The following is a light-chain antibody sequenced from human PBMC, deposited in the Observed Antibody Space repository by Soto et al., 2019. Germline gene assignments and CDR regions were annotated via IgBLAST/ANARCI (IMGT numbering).Light chain of an antibody. Sequence: QPVLTQSPSASASLGASVKLTCTLSSGYSAYAIAWHQQQPERGPRYLMKVNSDGSHIKGDGIPDRFSGSSSGAERYLTISSLQSEDEADYYCQTWGTGDVVFGGGTKLTVL. CDR3: QTWGTGDVV. CDR1: SGYSAYA. J-gene: IGLJ2*01. CDR2: VNSDGSH. V-gene: IGLV4-69*01.